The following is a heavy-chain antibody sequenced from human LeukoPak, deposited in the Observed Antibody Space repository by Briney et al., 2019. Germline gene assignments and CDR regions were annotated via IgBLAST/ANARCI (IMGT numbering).Heavy chain of an antibody. CDR1: GFTFSSYS. V-gene: IGHV3-21*01. D-gene: IGHD3-22*01. J-gene: IGHJ4*02. CDR2: ISSSSSYI. CDR3: ARDLGASSGLIDY. Sequence: GGSLRLSCAASGFTFSSYSMNWVRQAPGKGLEWVSFISSSSSYIYYADSVKGRFTISRDNAKNSLYLQMNSPRAEDTAVYYCARDLGASSGLIDYWGQGTLVTVSS.